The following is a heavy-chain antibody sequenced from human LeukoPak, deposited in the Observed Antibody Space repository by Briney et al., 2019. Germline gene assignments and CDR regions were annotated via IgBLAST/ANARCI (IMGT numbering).Heavy chain of an antibody. D-gene: IGHD5-12*01. J-gene: IGHJ4*02. CDR1: GFTFSSYS. Sequence: GGSLRLSCAASGFTFSSYSMNWVRQAPGKGLEWVSYISSSSSTIYYADSVKGRFTISRDNAKNSLYLQMNSLRAEDTAVYYCARGYSGYEYGYYFDYWGQGTPVTVSS. V-gene: IGHV3-48*01. CDR2: ISSSSSTI. CDR3: ARGYSGYEYGYYFDY.